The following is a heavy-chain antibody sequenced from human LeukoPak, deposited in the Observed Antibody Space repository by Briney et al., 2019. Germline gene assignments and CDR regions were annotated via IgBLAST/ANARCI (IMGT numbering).Heavy chain of an antibody. J-gene: IGHJ5*02. CDR1: GFTFSSYA. Sequence: GGSLRLSCAASGFTFSSYAMHWVRQAPGKGLEYVSAISSNGGSTYYANSVKGRFTISRDNAKNSLYLQMNSLRAEDTAVYYCARGGYISFDPWGQGTLVTVSS. D-gene: IGHD5-18*01. CDR2: ISSNGGST. V-gene: IGHV3-64*01. CDR3: ARGGYISFDP.